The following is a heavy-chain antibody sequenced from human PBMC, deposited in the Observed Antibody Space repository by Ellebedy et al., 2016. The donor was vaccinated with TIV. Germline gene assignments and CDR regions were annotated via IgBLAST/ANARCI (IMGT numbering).Heavy chain of an antibody. Sequence: SETLSLTCTVSGGSISSYYWSWIRQPPGKGLEWIGYIYHSGSTYYNPSLKSRVTISVDTSKNQFSLKLSSVTAADTAMYYCTRWGGSYSDYWGQGTLVTVSS. D-gene: IGHD1-26*01. V-gene: IGHV4-59*12. J-gene: IGHJ4*02. CDR2: IYHSGST. CDR3: TRWGGSYSDY. CDR1: GGSISSYY.